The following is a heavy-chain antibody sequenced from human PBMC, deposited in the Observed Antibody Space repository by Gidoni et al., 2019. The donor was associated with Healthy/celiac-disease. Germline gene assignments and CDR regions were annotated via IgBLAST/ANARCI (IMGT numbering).Heavy chain of an antibody. V-gene: IGHV3-23*01. J-gene: IGHJ6*03. Sequence: EVQLLESGGGLVQPGGSLRLSCAAAGFPFSSYAMSWVRQAPGKGLEWVSAISGSGGSTYYADSVKGRFTISRDNSKNTLYLQMNSLRAEDTAVYYCAKDKDPDDYYYYYMDVWGKGTTVTVSS. CDR2: ISGSGGST. CDR3: AKDKDPDDYYYYYMDV. CDR1: GFPFSSYA.